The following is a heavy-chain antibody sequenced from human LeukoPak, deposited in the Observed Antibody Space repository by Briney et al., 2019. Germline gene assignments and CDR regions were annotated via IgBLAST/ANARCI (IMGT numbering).Heavy chain of an antibody. CDR1: GFTFNIYA. Sequence: GGSLRLSCAASGFTFNIYAMSWVRQAPGKGLEWVSSISDTGTSTYYADSVKGRFTISRDNSKSTVSLQMNRLRTDDTAVYFCAKGAGLAVLTPYGMDVWGQGTTVTVSS. D-gene: IGHD2/OR15-2a*01. CDR3: AKGAGLAVLTPYGMDV. J-gene: IGHJ6*02. CDR2: ISDTGTST. V-gene: IGHV3-23*01.